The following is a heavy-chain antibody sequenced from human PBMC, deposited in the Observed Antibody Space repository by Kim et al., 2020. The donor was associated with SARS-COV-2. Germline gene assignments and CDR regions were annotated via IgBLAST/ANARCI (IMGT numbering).Heavy chain of an antibody. D-gene: IGHD5-12*01. CDR3: ARAGYSGYDLYYGMDV. V-gene: IGHV1-2*02. J-gene: IGHJ6*02. Sequence: KFQGRVTMTRDTSISTAYMELSRLRSDDTAVYYCARAGYSGYDLYYGMDVWGQGTTVTVSS.